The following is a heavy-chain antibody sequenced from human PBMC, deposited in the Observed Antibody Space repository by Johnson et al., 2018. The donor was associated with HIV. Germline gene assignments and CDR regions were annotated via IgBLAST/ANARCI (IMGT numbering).Heavy chain of an antibody. V-gene: IGHV3-7*01. CDR3: ATYDTRVWRSFQI. D-gene: IGHD2-8*01. CDR2: INQGESER. CDR1: GFTFNKYW. J-gene: IGHJ3*02. Sequence: RLVESGGGVVRPGGSLRLSCAASGFTFNKYWMTWVRQAPGKGLEWVANINQGESERNYVDALRGRFTISRDNAKNSLYLQMNSLRVEDTAVYYCATYDTRVWRSFQIWGQGTMVTVSS.